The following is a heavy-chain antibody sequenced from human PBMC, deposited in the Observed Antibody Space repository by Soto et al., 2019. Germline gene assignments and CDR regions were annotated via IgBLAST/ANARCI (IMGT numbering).Heavy chain of an antibody. D-gene: IGHD6-19*01. CDR2: ISGSGGST. CDR1: GFTFSSYA. Sequence: EVQLLESGGGLVQPGGSLRLSCAASGFTFSSYAMSWVRQAPGKGLEWVSAISGSGGSTYYADSVKGRFAISRDNSKNTLYLQMNCLRAEDTAVYYCAKNPYSSGWLLAVYWGQGTLVTVSS. V-gene: IGHV3-23*01. J-gene: IGHJ4*02. CDR3: AKNPYSSGWLLAVY.